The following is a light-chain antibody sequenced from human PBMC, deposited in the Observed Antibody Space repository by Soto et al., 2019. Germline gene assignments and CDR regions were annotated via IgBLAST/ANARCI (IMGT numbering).Light chain of an antibody. V-gene: IGKV4-1*01. CDR1: QSVLYSSNNKNY. CDR2: WAS. CDR3: QQYYSTPT. J-gene: IGKJ1*01. Sequence: DIVMTQSPDSLAVSLDERATINCKSSQSVLYSSNNKNYLAWYQQKPGQPPKLLIYWASTRESGVPDRFSGSGCGTDFTLTISSLQAEDVAVYYCQQYYSTPTFGQGTKVEIK.